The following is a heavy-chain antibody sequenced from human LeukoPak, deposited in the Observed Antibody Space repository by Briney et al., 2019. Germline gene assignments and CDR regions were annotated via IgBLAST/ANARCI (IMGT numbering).Heavy chain of an antibody. J-gene: IGHJ4*02. Sequence: GGSLRLSCAASGFTFSNAWMSWVRQAPGKGLEWVGRIKSKTDGGTTDYAAPVKGRFTISRDDSKNTLYLRMNSLKTEDTAVYYCTTGVTMVRGVIHLIDYWGQGTLVTVSS. CDR2: IKSKTDGGTT. CDR3: TTGVTMVRGVIHLIDY. CDR1: GFTFSNAW. V-gene: IGHV3-15*01. D-gene: IGHD3-10*01.